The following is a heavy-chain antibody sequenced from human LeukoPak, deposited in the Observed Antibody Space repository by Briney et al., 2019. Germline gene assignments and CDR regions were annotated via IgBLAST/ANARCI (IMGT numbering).Heavy chain of an antibody. D-gene: IGHD2-21*02. J-gene: IGHJ4*02. V-gene: IGHV4-4*02. Sequence: SETLSLTCAVSGASISSSNWWTWIRQPPGQGLEWVGDIYPSGSTSYNPSLNSRVTISIDKSKNQFSLKLTSVTAADTAVYYCERANVVTASDYWGQGTLVIVAS. CDR2: IYPSGST. CDR1: GASISSSNW. CDR3: ERANVVTASDY.